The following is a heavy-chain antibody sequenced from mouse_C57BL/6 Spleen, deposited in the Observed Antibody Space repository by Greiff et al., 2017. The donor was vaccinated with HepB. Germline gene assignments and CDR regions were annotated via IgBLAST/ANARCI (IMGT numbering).Heavy chain of an antibody. Sequence: EVQLQQSGAGLVKPGGSLKLSCAASGFTFSSYAMSWVRQTPEKRLEWVAYISSGGDYIYYADTVKGRFTISRDNARNTLYLQMSSLKSEDTAMYYCTREWGSGWFAYWGQGTLVTVSA. CDR2: ISSGGDYI. D-gene: IGHD3-2*02. V-gene: IGHV5-9-1*02. CDR1: GFTFSSYA. CDR3: TREWGSGWFAY. J-gene: IGHJ3*01.